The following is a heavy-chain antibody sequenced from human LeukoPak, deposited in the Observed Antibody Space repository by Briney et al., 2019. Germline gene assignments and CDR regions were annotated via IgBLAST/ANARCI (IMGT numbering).Heavy chain of an antibody. V-gene: IGHV4-39*01. D-gene: IGHD6-13*01. CDR1: GGPISISSYQ. J-gene: IGHJ4*02. CDR2: IYYSGST. CDR3: ARLVRSSWYHEVLRCRDY. Sequence: SETLSLTCTVSGGPISISSYQWVWIRQSPGKGLEWIGSIYYSGSTNYNPSLKSRVTISVETSKNQFSLRLTSVTAADTAVYYWARLVRSSWYHEVLRCRDYWGQGTLVSVSS.